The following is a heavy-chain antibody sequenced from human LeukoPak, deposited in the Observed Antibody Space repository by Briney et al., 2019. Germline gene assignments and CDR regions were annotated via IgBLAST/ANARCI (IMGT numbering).Heavy chain of an antibody. J-gene: IGHJ4*02. D-gene: IGHD5-18*01. Sequence: SETLSLTCSVFGSSIRSDSYLWGWVRQPPGMGLEWVGSFSYTENTYYNPSLKSRVTISVDTSKNQFSLRMNYVSAADTAVYYCVRIEKSGYSYGFLGYWGPGNPVTVSS. CDR1: GSSIRSDSYL. CDR2: FSYTENT. V-gene: IGHV4-39*07. CDR3: VRIEKSGYSYGFLGY.